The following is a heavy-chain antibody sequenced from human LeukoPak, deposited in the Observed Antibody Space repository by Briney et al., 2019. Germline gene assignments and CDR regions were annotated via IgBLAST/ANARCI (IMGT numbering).Heavy chain of an antibody. D-gene: IGHD5-18*01. V-gene: IGHV4-39*07. CDR2: IYYSGST. Sequence: SETLSLTCTVSGGSISSSSYYWGWIRQPPGKGLEWIGSIYYSGSTYYSPSLKSRVTISVDTSKNQFSLKLSSVTAADTAVYYCARGRGYSYGPIQIDYWGQGTLVTVPS. CDR1: GGSISSSSYY. CDR3: ARGRGYSYGPIQIDY. J-gene: IGHJ4*02.